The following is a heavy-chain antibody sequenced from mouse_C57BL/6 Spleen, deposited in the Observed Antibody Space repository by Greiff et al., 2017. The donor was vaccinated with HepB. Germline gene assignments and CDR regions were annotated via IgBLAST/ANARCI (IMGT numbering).Heavy chain of an antibody. D-gene: IGHD1-1*01. Sequence: QVQLQQPGAELVKPGASVKMSCKASGYTFTSYWITWVKQRPGQGLEWIGDIYPGSGSTNYNEKFKSKATLTVDTSSSTAYMQLSSLTSEDSAVYYCARDPYYGSSPYAMDDWGQGTSVTVSS. J-gene: IGHJ4*01. CDR3: ARDPYYGSSPYAMDD. V-gene: IGHV1-55*01. CDR1: GYTFTSYW. CDR2: IYPGSGST.